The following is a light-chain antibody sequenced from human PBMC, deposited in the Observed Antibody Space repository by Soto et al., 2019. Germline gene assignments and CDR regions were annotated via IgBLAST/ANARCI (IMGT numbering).Light chain of an antibody. J-gene: IGLJ2*01. CDR2: RNN. CDR1: SSNIGSNY. CDR3: AAWDDSLSVHVV. V-gene: IGLV1-47*01. Sequence: QSVLTQPPSASGTPGQRVTISYSGSSSNIGSNYVYWYQQLPGTAPKLLIYRNNQRPSGVPDRFSGSKSGTSASLAISGLRSEDEADYYCAAWDDSLSVHVVFGGGTQLTVL.